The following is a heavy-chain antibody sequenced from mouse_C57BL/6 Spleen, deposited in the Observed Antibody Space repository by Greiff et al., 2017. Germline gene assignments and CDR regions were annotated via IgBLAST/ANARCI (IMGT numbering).Heavy chain of an antibody. D-gene: IGHD2-3*01. Sequence: EVMLVESGEGLVKPGGSLKLSCAASGFTFSSYAMSWVRQTPEKRLEWVAYISSGGDYIYYADTVKGRFTISRDNARNTLYLQMSSLKSEDTAMYYCTRVEDGYYLDYWGQGTTLTVSS. J-gene: IGHJ2*01. CDR3: TRVEDGYYLDY. CDR1: GFTFSSYA. V-gene: IGHV5-9-1*02. CDR2: ISSGGDYI.